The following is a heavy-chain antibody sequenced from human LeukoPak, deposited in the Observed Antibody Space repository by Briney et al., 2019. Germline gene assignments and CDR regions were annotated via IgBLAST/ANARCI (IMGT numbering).Heavy chain of an antibody. D-gene: IGHD4-23*01. V-gene: IGHV1-8*01. CDR2: MNPNSGNT. CDR3: ARDRREDYGGSDY. Sequence: AASVKVSCKASGYTFTSYDINWVRQATGQGLEWMGWMNPNSGNTGYAQKFQGRVTVTRNTSISTAYMELSSLRSEDTAVYYCARDRREDYGGSDYWGQGTLVTVSS. CDR1: GYTFTSYD. J-gene: IGHJ4*02.